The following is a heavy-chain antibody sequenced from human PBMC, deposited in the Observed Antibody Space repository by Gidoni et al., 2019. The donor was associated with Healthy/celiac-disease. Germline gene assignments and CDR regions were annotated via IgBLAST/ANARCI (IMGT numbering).Heavy chain of an antibody. D-gene: IGHD3-10*01. V-gene: IGHV3-21*01. Sequence: EVQLVESGGGLVKPGGSLRLSCAASGFTVSSYSMHWVRQAPGKGLEWVSSISSSSRYIYYADSVKGRFTISRDNAKTSLYLQMNSLRAEDTAVYYCAREGEWFGELIDYWGQGTLVTVSS. CDR3: AREGEWFGELIDY. CDR1: GFTVSSYS. J-gene: IGHJ4*02. CDR2: ISSSSRYI.